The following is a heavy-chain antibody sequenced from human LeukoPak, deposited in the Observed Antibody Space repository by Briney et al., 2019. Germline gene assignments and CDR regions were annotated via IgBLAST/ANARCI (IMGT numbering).Heavy chain of an antibody. J-gene: IGHJ4*02. Sequence: GGSLRLSCAASGFTFSTYWMNWVRQAPGKGLEWVAVMSSDGNAMFYADSVKGRFTISRDNSKNTLYLQMNSLRAEDTAVYYCVRESEYDHSASFDYWGQGTLVTVSS. CDR3: VRESEYDHSASFDY. V-gene: IGHV3-30-3*01. D-gene: IGHD3-22*01. CDR1: GFTFSTYW. CDR2: MSSDGNAM.